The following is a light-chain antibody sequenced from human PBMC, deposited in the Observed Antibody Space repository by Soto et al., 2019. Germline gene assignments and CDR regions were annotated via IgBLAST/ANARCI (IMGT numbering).Light chain of an antibody. V-gene: IGLV1-40*01. CDR3: QSYDSSLRGYV. CDR1: SSNFGAGND. Sequence: QSVLTQPPSVSGAPGQRVTISCTGSSSNFGAGNDVQWYQQLPGTAPKLLIFGNNNRPSGVPDRFSGSKSGTSASLAISGLQAEDAADYYCQSYDSSLRGYVFGTGTKLTVL. J-gene: IGLJ1*01. CDR2: GNN.